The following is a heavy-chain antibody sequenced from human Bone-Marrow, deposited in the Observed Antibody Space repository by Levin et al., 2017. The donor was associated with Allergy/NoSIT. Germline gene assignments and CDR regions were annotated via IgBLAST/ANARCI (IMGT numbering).Heavy chain of an antibody. D-gene: IGHD1-26*01. CDR3: ARSHSTSGMDF. CDR2: MHHSGMT. CDR1: RGSFIGSY. V-gene: IGHV4-34*01. Sequence: SQTLSLTCDVSRGSFIGSYCTWIRQTPGKGLEWIGEMHHSGMTNYNPSLKSRVTISSDTSKSQFSLKLNSVTAADTAVYYCARSHSTSGMDFWGQGTLVTVSS. J-gene: IGHJ4*02.